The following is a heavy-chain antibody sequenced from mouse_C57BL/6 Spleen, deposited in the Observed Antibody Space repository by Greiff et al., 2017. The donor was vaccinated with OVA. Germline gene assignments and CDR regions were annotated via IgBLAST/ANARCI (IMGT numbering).Heavy chain of an antibody. V-gene: IGHV14-3*01. J-gene: IGHJ2*01. CDR3: ASLDPITAVGIDY. CDR2: IDPANGNT. D-gene: IGHD1-1*01. Sequence: EVQLQQSVAELVRPGASVKLSCTASGFNIKNTYMHWVKQRPEQGLEWIGRIDPANGNTKYAPKFQGKATITADTSSNTAYLQLSSLTSEDTAIYYCASLDPITAVGIDYWGQGTTLTVSS. CDR1: GFNIKNTY.